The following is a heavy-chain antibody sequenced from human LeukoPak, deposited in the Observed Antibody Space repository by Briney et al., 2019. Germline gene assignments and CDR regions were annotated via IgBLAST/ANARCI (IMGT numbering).Heavy chain of an antibody. D-gene: IGHD5-18*01. J-gene: IGHJ4*02. CDR3: ASPLRGYSYGYYY. Sequence: PSETLSLTCAVYGGSFSGYYWSWIRQPPGKGLEWIGEINHSGSTNYNPSLKSRVTTSVDTSKNQFSLKLSSVTAADTAVYYCASPLRGYSYGYYYWGQGTLVTVSS. CDR2: INHSGST. V-gene: IGHV4-34*01. CDR1: GGSFSGYY.